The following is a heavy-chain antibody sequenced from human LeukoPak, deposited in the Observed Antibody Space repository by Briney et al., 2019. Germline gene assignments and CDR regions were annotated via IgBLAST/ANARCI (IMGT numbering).Heavy chain of an antibody. V-gene: IGHV3-7*01. D-gene: IGHD5-18*01. CDR3: ARHLSGITGYTYGRGIDY. CDR1: GFTFSSHG. CDR2: IKKDGSEK. Sequence: GGSLRLSCAASGFTFSSHGMSWVRQAPGKGLEWVANIKKDGSEKYSVDSVKGRFTISRDNAKTSLYLQMNSLRAEDTAVYYCARHLSGITGYTYGRGIDYWGQGTLVTVSS. J-gene: IGHJ4*02.